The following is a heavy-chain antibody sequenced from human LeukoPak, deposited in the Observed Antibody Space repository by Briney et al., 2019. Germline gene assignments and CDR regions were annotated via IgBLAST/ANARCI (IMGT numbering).Heavy chain of an antibody. CDR3: ANPRDRGYYFYFDY. J-gene: IGHJ4*02. CDR1: GFTFRSYA. V-gene: IGHV3-23*01. D-gene: IGHD3-22*01. Sequence: GGSLRLSCEASGFTFRSYAMSWVSQAPGKGLEWVSGFSGSGGSTYYADSVKGRFTISRDNSRNTLYLQLNSLRAEDTAVYYCANPRDRGYYFYFDYWGQGTLVTVSS. CDR2: FSGSGGST.